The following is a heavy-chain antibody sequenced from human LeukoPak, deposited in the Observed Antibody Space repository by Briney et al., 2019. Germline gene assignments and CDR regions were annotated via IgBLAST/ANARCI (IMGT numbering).Heavy chain of an antibody. J-gene: IGHJ4*02. CDR3: ARDSYYDILTGSVDY. CDR1: GYTFTGYY. V-gene: IGHV1-2*02. Sequence: ASVKVSCKASGYTFTGYYMHWVQQAPGQGLEWMGWINPNSGGTNYAQKFQGRVTMTRDTSISTAYMELRRLRSDNTAVYYCARDSYYDILTGSVDYWGQGTLVTVSS. CDR2: INPNSGGT. D-gene: IGHD3-9*01.